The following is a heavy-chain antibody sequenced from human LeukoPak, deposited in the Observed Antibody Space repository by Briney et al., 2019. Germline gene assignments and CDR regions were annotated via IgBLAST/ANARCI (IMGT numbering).Heavy chain of an antibody. D-gene: IGHD2-8*01. Sequence: PGGSLRLSCAASGSGFTFNTFNMNWVRQAPEKGLEWVSSIDFSGTSSFYADSVKGRFTTSRDDARNSLYLQLNSLRAEDTAVYYCATKSHGVPRWQFDYWGQGTLVTVSS. CDR3: ATKSHGVPRWQFDY. V-gene: IGHV3-21*01. J-gene: IGHJ4*02. CDR1: GSGFTFNTFN. CDR2: IDFSGTSS.